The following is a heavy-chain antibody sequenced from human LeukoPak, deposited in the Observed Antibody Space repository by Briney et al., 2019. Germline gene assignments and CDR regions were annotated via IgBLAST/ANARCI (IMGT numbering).Heavy chain of an antibody. CDR3: ARDLLVAATLDY. J-gene: IGHJ4*02. CDR2: INPNSGGT. D-gene: IGHD2-15*01. CDR1: GYTFTGYY. Sequence: GASVKVSCKASGYTFTGYYMHWVRQAPGQGLEWMGWINPNSGGTNYAQKFQGRVTMTRDTSIGTAYMELSRLRSDDTAVYYCARDLLVAATLDYWGQGTLVTVSS. V-gene: IGHV1-2*02.